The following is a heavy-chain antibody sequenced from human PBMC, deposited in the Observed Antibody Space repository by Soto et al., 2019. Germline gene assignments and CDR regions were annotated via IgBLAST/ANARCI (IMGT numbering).Heavy chain of an antibody. CDR3: ARDLDSSGWFRYDY. CDR2: IWYDGSNK. D-gene: IGHD6-19*01. CDR1: GFTFSSYG. V-gene: IGHV3-33*01. J-gene: IGHJ4*02. Sequence: PGGSLRLSCAASGFTFSSYGMHWVRQAPGKGLEWVAVIWYDGSNKYYADSVKGRFTISRDNSKNTLYLQMNSLRAEDTAVYYCARDLDSSGWFRYDYWRQGTLVTVSS.